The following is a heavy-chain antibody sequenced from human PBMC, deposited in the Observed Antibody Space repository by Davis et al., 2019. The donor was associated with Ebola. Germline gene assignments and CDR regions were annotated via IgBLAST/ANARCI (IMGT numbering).Heavy chain of an antibody. CDR1: GYTFTGYY. CDR2: INPNSGGT. J-gene: IGHJ4*02. Sequence: ASVKVSCKASGYTFTGYYMHWVRQAPGQGLEWMGRINPNSGGTNYAQKFQGRVTMTRDTSISTAYMELSRLRSDDTAVYYCARDQYCTNGVCYTYYDYWGQGTLVTVSS. CDR3: ARDQYCTNGVCYTYYDY. V-gene: IGHV1-2*06. D-gene: IGHD2-8*01.